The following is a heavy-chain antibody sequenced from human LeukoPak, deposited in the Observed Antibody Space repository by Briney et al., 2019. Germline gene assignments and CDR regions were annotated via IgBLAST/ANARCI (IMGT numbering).Heavy chain of an antibody. J-gene: IGHJ5*02. V-gene: IGHV3-30-3*01. CDR3: AREPYISIAAAGGYNWFDP. D-gene: IGHD6-13*01. CDR1: GFTFSSYA. Sequence: GRSLRLSCAASGFTFSSYAMHWVRQAPGKGLEWVAVISYDGSNKYYADSVKGRFTTSRDNSKNTLYLQMNSLRAEDTAVYYCAREPYISIAAAGGYNWFDPWGQGTLVTVSS. CDR2: ISYDGSNK.